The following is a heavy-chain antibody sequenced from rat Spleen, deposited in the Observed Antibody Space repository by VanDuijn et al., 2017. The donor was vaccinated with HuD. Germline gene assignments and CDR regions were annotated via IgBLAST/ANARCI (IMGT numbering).Heavy chain of an antibody. J-gene: IGHJ4*01. CDR2: IWAGGNT. V-gene: IGHV2-30*01. Sequence: QVHLKESGPGRVQPSQTLSLTCTVSGFSLTSYNVHWVRQPTGKGLEWMGIIWAGGNTDYNSALESRLSISRDTSKSQVFLKMNSLQTEDIATYYCVRDRHYYPYVMDAWGQGASVTVSS. CDR1: GFSLTSYN. D-gene: IGHD1-6*01. CDR3: VRDRHYYPYVMDA.